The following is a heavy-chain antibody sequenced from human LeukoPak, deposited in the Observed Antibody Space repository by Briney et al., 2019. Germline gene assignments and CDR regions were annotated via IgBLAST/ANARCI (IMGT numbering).Heavy chain of an antibody. D-gene: IGHD4-17*01. J-gene: IGHJ4*02. CDR2: IRYDGSNK. Sequence: GGSLRLSCAASGFTFSSYSMNWVRQAPGKGLEWVAFIRYDGSNKYYADSVKGRFTISRDNAKNSLYLQMNSLRAEDTAVYYCARGTTVTTVWGQGTLITVSS. CDR3: ARGTTVTTV. CDR1: GFTFSSYS. V-gene: IGHV3-30*02.